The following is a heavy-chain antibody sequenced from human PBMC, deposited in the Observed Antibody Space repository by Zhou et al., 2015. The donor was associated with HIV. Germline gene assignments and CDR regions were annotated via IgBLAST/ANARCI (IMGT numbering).Heavy chain of an antibody. CDR1: GFPFTNFD. CDR3: TKDLAD. J-gene: IGHJ4*02. CDR2: ISTNGGKT. V-gene: IGHV3-23*01. Sequence: EVQLLESGGGLVQPGKSLRLSCAASGFPFTNFDMNWVRQAPGKGLEWVSVISTNGGKTYYADSVRGRFTISRDNSKNTVFLQMNSLRADDTAVYYCTKDLADWGQGTLVTVSS.